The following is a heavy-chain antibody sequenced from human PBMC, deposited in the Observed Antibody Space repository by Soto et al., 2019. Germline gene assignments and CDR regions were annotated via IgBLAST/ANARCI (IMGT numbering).Heavy chain of an antibody. CDR2: IHPSGGST. V-gene: IGHV3-23*01. CDR3: AKDPSTGPPDC. J-gene: IGHJ4*02. D-gene: IGHD3-9*01. Sequence: EVQLLESGGDLVQPGGSLRLSCAAAGFMFSSYGMSWFRQAPGKGLQWVATIHPSGGSTHYAESVRGRFTISRDNSRDTLYLQMNSLRAEDTAVYYCAKDPSTGPPDCWGQGALVTVSS. CDR1: GFMFSSYG.